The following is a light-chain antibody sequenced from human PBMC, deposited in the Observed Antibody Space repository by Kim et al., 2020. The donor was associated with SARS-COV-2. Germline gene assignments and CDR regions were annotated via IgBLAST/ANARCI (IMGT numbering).Light chain of an antibody. CDR3: QQYYTNMWT. CDR1: QSVLYSSSNKNY. V-gene: IGKV4-1*01. Sequence: ATINCKSSQSVLYSSSNKNYLAWYQQKPGQPPKLLIYWASIREFGVPDRFSGSGSGTDFTLTISSLQAEDVAVYYCQQYYTNMWTFGQGTKVDIK. J-gene: IGKJ1*01. CDR2: WAS.